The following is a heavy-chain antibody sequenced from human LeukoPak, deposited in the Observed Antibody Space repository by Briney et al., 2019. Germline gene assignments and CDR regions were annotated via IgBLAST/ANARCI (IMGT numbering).Heavy chain of an antibody. V-gene: IGHV3-66*01. CDR3: ARDRSGSSES. D-gene: IGHD1-26*01. Sequence: PGGSLRLSCAASGFTVSSNYMSWVRQAPGKGLEWVSVIYSGGSTYYADSVKGRFTISRDNSKSTLYLQMNSLRAEDTAVYYCARDRSGSSESWGQGTLVTVSS. CDR2: IYSGGST. J-gene: IGHJ5*02. CDR1: GFTVSSNY.